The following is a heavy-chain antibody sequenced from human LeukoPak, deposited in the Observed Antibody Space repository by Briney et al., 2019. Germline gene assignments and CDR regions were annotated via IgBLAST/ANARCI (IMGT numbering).Heavy chain of an antibody. J-gene: IGHJ4*02. Sequence: GGPLRLSCAASGFTFSSNSMNWVRRAPGKGLEWASYISSSSSTIYYADSVKGRFTISRDNAKNSLYLQMNSLRAEDTAVYYCASYHFDYWGQGTLVTVSS. CDR1: GFTFSSNS. V-gene: IGHV3-48*04. CDR3: ASYHFDY. CDR2: ISSSSSTI.